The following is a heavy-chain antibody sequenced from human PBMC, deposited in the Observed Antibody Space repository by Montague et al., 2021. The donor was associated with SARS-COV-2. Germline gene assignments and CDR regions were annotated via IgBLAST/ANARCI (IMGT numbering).Heavy chain of an antibody. CDR1: GASISSYY. V-gene: IGHV4-59*12. J-gene: IGHJ3*01. CDR3: ARGGSKYGADAFDL. D-gene: IGHD2/OR15-2a*01. CDR2: TSHDDYT. Sequence: SETLSLTCTVSGASISSYYWTWIRQPPGKGLEWITYTSHDDYTSYNPSPKSRVTMSIDRSKSLLSLTMTSVTAADTAVYYCARGGSKYGADAFDLWGQGTMVIVSA.